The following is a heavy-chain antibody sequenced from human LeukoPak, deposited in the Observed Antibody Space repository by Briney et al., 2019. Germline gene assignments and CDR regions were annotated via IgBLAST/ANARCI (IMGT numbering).Heavy chain of an antibody. CDR3: ARALYYYGSGTPELFDY. V-gene: IGHV4-59*01. J-gene: IGHJ4*02. D-gene: IGHD3-10*01. Sequence: SETLSLTCTVSGGSISSYYWSWIRQPPGKGLEWIGYIYYSGSTNYNPSLKSRVTISVDTSKNQFSLKLTSVTAADTAVYYCARALYYYGSGTPELFDYWGQGTLVTVSS. CDR2: IYYSGST. CDR1: GGSISSYY.